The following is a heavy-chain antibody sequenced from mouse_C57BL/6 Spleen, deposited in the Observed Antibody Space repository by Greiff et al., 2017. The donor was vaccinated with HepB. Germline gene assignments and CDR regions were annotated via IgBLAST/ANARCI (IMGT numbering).Heavy chain of an antibody. D-gene: IGHD2-3*01. CDR2: IDPETGGT. CDR3: KDGYYAY. Sequence: VQLQESGAELVRPGASVTLSCKASGYTFTDYEMHWVKQTPVHGLEWIGAIDPETGGTAYNQKFKGKAILTADKSSSTAYMELRSLTSEDSAVYYCKDGYYAYWGQGTLVTVSA. J-gene: IGHJ3*01. CDR1: GYTFTDYE. V-gene: IGHV1-15*01.